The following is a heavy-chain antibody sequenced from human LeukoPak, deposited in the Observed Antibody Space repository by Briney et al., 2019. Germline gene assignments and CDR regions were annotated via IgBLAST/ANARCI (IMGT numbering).Heavy chain of an antibody. Sequence: GGSLRLSCAASGFTFSSYAMSWVRQAPGKGLEWVSAISGSGDSTYYADSVKGRFTISRDNSKNTLYLQMNSLRAEDTAIYYCAKDRDIVVVPAATDYYFDYWGQGTLVTVSS. CDR1: GFTFSSYA. CDR2: ISGSGDST. V-gene: IGHV3-23*01. D-gene: IGHD2-2*01. CDR3: AKDRDIVVVPAATDYYFDY. J-gene: IGHJ4*02.